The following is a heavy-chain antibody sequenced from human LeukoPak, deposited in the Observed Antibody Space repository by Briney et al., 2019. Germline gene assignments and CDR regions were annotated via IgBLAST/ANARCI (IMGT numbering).Heavy chain of an antibody. Sequence: SVKVSCKASGGTFSSYTISWVRQAPGRGLEWMGGIIPIFGTTNYAQKFQGRVTITADDSTSTAYMELSSLRSEDTAVYYCARSVGYSGYGIDYWGQGTLVTVSS. CDR2: IIPIFGTT. CDR3: ARSVGYSGYGIDY. J-gene: IGHJ4*02. D-gene: IGHD5-12*01. V-gene: IGHV1-69*13. CDR1: GGTFSSYT.